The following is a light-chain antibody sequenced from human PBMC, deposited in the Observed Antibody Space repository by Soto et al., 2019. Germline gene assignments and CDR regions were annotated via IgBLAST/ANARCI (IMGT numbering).Light chain of an antibody. Sequence: VLTQPHSVSGAPGQRVTISCSGTSSSIGAGYEVHWYHQLPGTAPKLVVSGNGNRPSGVPDRLSASKSGTSASLAITGLQAEDYCHYYCQSYDQRLTPSVFATGIKVTVL. CDR1: SSSIGAGYE. CDR2: GNG. V-gene: IGLV1-40*01. CDR3: QSYDQRLTPSV. J-gene: IGLJ1*01.